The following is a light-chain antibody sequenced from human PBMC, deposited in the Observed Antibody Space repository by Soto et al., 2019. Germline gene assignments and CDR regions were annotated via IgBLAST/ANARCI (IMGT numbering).Light chain of an antibody. CDR2: EVS. J-gene: IGLJ1*01. Sequence: QSALTQPPSASGSPGQSVTISCTGTSSDVGGYNYVSWYQQHPGKAPKLMIYEVSQRPSGVPDRFSGSKSGNTASLTVSGLQAEDEADSYCLSYAGSNSYVFGSGTKVTVL. V-gene: IGLV2-8*01. CDR3: LSYAGSNSYV. CDR1: SSDVGGYNY.